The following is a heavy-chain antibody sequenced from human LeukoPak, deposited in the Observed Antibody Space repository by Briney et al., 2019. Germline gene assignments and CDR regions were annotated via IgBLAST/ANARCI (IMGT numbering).Heavy chain of an antibody. J-gene: IGHJ4*02. D-gene: IGHD3-22*01. CDR1: GGTFSSYA. CDR2: IIPIFGTA. CDR3: ARMEGAYYYDSSGYLSN. Sequence: ASVKVSCKASGGTFSSYAISRVRQAPGQGLEWMGGIIPIFGTANYAQKFQGRVTITADESTSTAYMELSSLRSEDTAVYYCARMEGAYYYDSSGYLSNWGQGTLVTVSS. V-gene: IGHV1-69*13.